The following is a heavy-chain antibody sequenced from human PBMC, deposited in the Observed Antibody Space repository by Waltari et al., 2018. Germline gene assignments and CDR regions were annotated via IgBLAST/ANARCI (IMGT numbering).Heavy chain of an antibody. J-gene: IGHJ4*02. V-gene: IGHV3-7*01. D-gene: IGHD5-18*01. CDR2: INHDGSGK. Sequence: EVQLVESGGGLVQPGGSLRLSCATSGFSFSSYWMSWVRQAPGKGLELLANINHDGSGKFFLGSVKCRFTISRDNAKKSVYLQMNSLTGEDTAVYYCATSLDAAGNDWGQGTLVTVSS. CDR3: ATSLDAAGND. CDR1: GFSFSSYW.